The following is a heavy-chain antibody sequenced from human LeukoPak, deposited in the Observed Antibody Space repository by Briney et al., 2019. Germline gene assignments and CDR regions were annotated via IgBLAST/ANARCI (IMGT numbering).Heavy chain of an antibody. Sequence: GGSLRLSCAASGFTLSSYAMSWVRQAPGKGLEWVSAISVSGNTYHADSVKGRFTISRDSSKNTLYLQMNRLGAEDAAVYYCAKAPVTTCSGAYCYPFDYWGQGTLVTVSS. CDR1: GFTLSSYA. V-gene: IGHV3-23*01. J-gene: IGHJ4*02. CDR3: AKAPVTTCSGAYCYPFDY. CDR2: ISVSGNT. D-gene: IGHD2-21*01.